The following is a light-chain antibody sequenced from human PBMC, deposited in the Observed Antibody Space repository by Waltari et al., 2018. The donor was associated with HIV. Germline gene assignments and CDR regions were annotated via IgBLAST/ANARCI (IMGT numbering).Light chain of an antibody. J-gene: IGKJ1*01. CDR3: EQSTCRT. CDR1: QSVSNY. Sequence: IVLTQSPATLPLSPGERATLSCRASQSVSNYLSWYQQKPGQDPRLHIYDASNRATGIPGRLSGRWYETEFTLTISSLEPEDFAVYYCEQSTCRTFGQGTKVEIK. V-gene: IGKV3-11*01. CDR2: DAS.